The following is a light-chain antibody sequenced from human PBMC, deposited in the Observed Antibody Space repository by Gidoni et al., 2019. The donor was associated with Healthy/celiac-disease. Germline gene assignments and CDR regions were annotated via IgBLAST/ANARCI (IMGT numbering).Light chain of an antibody. CDR1: QSISSY. Sequence: DIQMTQPPSSLSASVGDRVTITCRASQSISSYLNWYQQKPGKAPKLLIYAASSLQSGVPSRFSGSGSGTDFTLTISSLQPEDFATYYCQQSYSTRYTFXQXTKLXIK. CDR3: QQSYSTRYT. V-gene: IGKV1-39*01. J-gene: IGKJ2*01. CDR2: AAS.